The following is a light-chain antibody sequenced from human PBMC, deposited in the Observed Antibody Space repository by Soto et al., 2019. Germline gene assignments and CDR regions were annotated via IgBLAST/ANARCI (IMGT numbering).Light chain of an antibody. CDR3: QQCYSTPPIT. CDR2: AAS. Sequence: DVLMTQSPASLSACLGDRVTLSCRASQSVSSYLTWYQQKPGKAPRLLIYAASSLQSGVPSRFSGSGSGTDFTLTISSLQPEDFAIYYCQQCYSTPPITFGQGTRLEIK. CDR1: QSVSSY. V-gene: IGKV1-39*01. J-gene: IGKJ5*01.